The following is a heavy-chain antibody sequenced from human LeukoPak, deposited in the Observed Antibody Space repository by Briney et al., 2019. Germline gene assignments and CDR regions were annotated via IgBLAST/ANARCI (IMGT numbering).Heavy chain of an antibody. CDR3: ARAASYVGGYYYGMDV. D-gene: IGHD2-15*01. Sequence: GGSLRLSCAASGFTFSSYAMHWVRQAPGKGLEWVAVISYDGSNKYYADSVKGRFTISRDNSKNTLYLQMNSLRAEDTAVYYCARAASYVGGYYYGMDVWGQGTTVTVSS. V-gene: IGHV3-30-3*01. CDR2: ISYDGSNK. J-gene: IGHJ6*02. CDR1: GFTFSSYA.